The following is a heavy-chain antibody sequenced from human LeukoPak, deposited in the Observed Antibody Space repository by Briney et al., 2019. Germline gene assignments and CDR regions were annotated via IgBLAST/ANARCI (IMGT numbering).Heavy chain of an antibody. J-gene: IGHJ4*02. CDR3: ARVYRSSSGYCFDF. CDR2: IKQDGSEK. Sequence: GGSLRLSSAVSGFTFSRYWLSWVRQAPGEGLEWVANIKQDGSEKYYVDSVKGRFTVSRDNAKNSLYLQMNSLRAEDTAVYYCARVYRSSSGYCFDFWGQVTLVTVSS. V-gene: IGHV3-7*01. CDR1: GFTFSRYW. D-gene: IGHD6-6*01.